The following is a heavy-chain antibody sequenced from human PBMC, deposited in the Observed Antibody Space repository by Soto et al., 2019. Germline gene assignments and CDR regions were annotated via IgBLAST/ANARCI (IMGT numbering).Heavy chain of an antibody. CDR3: ARDGSERPATY. V-gene: IGHV4-59*01. CDR2: FYNGGTT. CDR1: SGSISTYY. J-gene: IGHJ4*02. Sequence: SETLSLTCTVSSGSISTYYWIWIRQPPGKGLEWIGVFYNGGTTNYSPSLKSRVTISVDTSKNQFSLKLNSVTAADTAVYYCARDGSERPATYWGQGILVTVSS. D-gene: IGHD3-10*01.